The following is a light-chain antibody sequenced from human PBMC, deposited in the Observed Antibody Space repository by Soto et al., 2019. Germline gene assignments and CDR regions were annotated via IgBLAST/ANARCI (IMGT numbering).Light chain of an antibody. J-gene: IGKJ2*01. CDR2: DAS. Sequence: EIVMTQSPATLSVSPGERATLSCRASQSITGNLTWYQQKPGQAPRLLIYDASTRATGIPARFSGSGSGTEFTLTISSLQSEDFATYYCQQYNSSSYTFGQGTKLEIK. V-gene: IGKV3-15*01. CDR3: QQYNSSSYT. CDR1: QSITGN.